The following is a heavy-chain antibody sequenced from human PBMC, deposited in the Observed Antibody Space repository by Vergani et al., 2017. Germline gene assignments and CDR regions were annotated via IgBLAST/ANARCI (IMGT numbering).Heavy chain of an antibody. J-gene: IGHJ6*02. V-gene: IGHV3-48*01. CDR2: VSTGTKSQ. CDR1: GFDFSSYI. CDR3: LTLVRGVKPSDYYYYGMDV. D-gene: IGHD3-10*01. Sequence: EVQLVESGGGWVQPGGSLRLSCVVSGFDFSSYIMNWVRQAPGKGLEWVSFVSTGTKSQSYAESVKGRFTISRDSAKNSLYLQMDSLRAEDTAVYYCLTLVRGVKPSDYYYYGMDVWGQGTTVTVSS.